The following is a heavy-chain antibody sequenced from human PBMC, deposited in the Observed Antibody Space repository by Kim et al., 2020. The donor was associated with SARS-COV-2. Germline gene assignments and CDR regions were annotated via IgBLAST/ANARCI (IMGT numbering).Heavy chain of an antibody. CDR3: AKDKPPADY. Sequence: STYYADSVMGRFTISRDNSKNTLYLQMNSLRAEDTAVYYCAKDKPPADYWGQGTLVTVSS. CDR2: ST. V-gene: IGHV3-23*01. J-gene: IGHJ4*02.